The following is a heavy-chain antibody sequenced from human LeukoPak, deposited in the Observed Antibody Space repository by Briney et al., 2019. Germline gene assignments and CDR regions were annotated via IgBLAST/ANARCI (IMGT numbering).Heavy chain of an antibody. CDR2: VFYGGST. J-gene: IGHJ5*01. V-gene: IGHV4-39*01. CDR1: GGSISSGSSY. D-gene: IGHD2-8*01. Sequence: SETLRLTCTVSGGSISSGSSYRGWIRQPPGKGLEWIGNVFYGGSTYYNPSLKSRVTISADTFANQFSLNLSSVTAADTADYYCARPVHKGWSNFASWGQGTLVTVSS. CDR3: ARPVHKGWSNFAS.